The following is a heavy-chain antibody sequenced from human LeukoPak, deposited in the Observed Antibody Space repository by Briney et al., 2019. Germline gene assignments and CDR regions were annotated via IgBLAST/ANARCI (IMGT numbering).Heavy chain of an antibody. CDR2: ISYDGSNK. V-gene: IGHV3-30-3*01. D-gene: IGHD6-19*01. CDR1: GFTFSSYA. CDR3: ARVGYSSGWLDYYGMDV. Sequence: GGSLRLSCAASGFTFSSYAVHWVRQAPGKGLEWVAVISYDGSNKYYADSVKGRFTISRDNSKNTPYLQMNSLRAEDTAVYYCARVGYSSGWLDYYGMDVWGQGTTVTVSS. J-gene: IGHJ6*02.